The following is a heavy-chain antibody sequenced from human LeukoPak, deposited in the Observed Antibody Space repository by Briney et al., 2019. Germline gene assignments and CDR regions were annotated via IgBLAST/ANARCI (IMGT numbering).Heavy chain of an antibody. J-gene: IGHJ3*02. CDR3: ARSRVWDSSSWCLAAFDI. D-gene: IGHD6-13*01. Sequence: GGSLRLSCAASGFTFSSYSMNWVRQAPGKGTEWASSISSSSSYIYYADSVKGRFTISRENAKNSLYLQMNSLRAEDTAVYYCARSRVWDSSSWCLAAFDIWGQGTMVTVSS. V-gene: IGHV3-21*01. CDR1: GFTFSSYS. CDR2: ISSSSSYI.